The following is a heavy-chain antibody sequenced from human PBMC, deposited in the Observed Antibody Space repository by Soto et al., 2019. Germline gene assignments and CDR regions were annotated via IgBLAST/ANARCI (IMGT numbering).Heavy chain of an antibody. CDR1: VFTFSSYA. Sequence: PRGYLRVSCVTSVFTFSSYAMHWVGQAPGRGLEWVAVISYDGSNKYYADSVKGRFTISRDNSKNTLYLQMNSLRAEDTAVYYCARDAVIVVVNNISYYFDYWGQGTLVTVPQ. V-gene: IGHV3-30-3*01. J-gene: IGHJ4*02. CDR3: ARDAVIVVVNNISYYFDY. D-gene: IGHD3-22*01. CDR2: ISYDGSNK.